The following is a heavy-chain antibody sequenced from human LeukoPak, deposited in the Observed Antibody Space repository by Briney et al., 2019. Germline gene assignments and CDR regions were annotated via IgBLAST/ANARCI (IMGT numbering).Heavy chain of an antibody. CDR1: GDNVSSNSAA. CDR2: TFYRSKWYN. Sequence: SQTLSLTCAVSGDNVSSNSAAWNWIRLSPSRGLEWLGRTFYRSKWYNDYAVSVKSRITINPDTSKNQFSLQLNSVTPEDTAVYYCARDGFSSSWYGRALDYWGQGTLVTVSS. D-gene: IGHD6-13*01. V-gene: IGHV6-1*01. J-gene: IGHJ4*02. CDR3: ARDGFSSSWYGRALDY.